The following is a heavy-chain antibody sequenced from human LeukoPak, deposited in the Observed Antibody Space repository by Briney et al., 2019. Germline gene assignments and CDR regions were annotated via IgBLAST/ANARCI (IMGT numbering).Heavy chain of an antibody. J-gene: IGHJ6*03. D-gene: IGHD3-9*01. CDR1: GGSISSYY. V-gene: IGHV4-59*01. CDR2: IYYSGST. CDR3: ARVRGPDYDISESHYYYYMDV. Sequence: PSETLSLTCTVSGGSISSYYWSWIRQPPGKGLEWIGYIYYSGSTNYNPSLKSRVTIPVDTSKNQFSLKLSSVTAADTAVYYCARVRGPDYDISESHYYYYMDVWGKGTTVTISS.